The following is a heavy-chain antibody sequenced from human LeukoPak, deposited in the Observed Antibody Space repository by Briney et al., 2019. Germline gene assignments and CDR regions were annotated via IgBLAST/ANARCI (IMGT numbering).Heavy chain of an antibody. D-gene: IGHD2-2*01. CDR1: GYTITSYW. CDR3: ARLGEAVVVPAARPFDY. CDR2: IHPGDSDT. J-gene: IGHJ4*02. Sequence: GESLKISCKGSGYTITSYWIGWVRQMPGKGLEWIGIIHPGDSDTRYSPSFQGQVNIAAAKSISTAYLQWSSLKASATAMYYCARLGEAVVVPAARPFDYWGQGTLVTVSS. V-gene: IGHV5-51*01.